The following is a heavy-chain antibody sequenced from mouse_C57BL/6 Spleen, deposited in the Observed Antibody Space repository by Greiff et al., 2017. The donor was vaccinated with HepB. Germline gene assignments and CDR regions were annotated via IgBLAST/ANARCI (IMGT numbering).Heavy chain of an antibody. J-gene: IGHJ1*03. V-gene: IGHV5-4*03. Sequence: DVMLVESGGGLVKPGGSLKLSCAASGFTFSSYAMSWVRQTPEKRLEWVATISDGGSYTNYPDNVKGRFTISRDNAKNNLYLQMSHLKSEDTAMYYCARASTGTWYFDVWGTGTTVTVSS. D-gene: IGHD4-1*02. CDR1: GFTFSSYA. CDR3: ARASTGTWYFDV. CDR2: ISDGGSYT.